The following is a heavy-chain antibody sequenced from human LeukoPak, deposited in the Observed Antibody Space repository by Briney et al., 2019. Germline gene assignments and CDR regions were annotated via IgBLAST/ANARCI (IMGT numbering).Heavy chain of an antibody. CDR2: INHSGST. CDR1: GGSFSGYY. J-gene: IGHJ6*02. CDR3: ARGPRGTHYYYYGMDV. Sequence: SETLSLTCAVYGGSFSGYYWSWIRQPPGKGLGWIGEINHSGSTNYNPSLKSRVTISVDTSKNQFSLKLSSVTAADTAVYYCARGPRGTHYYYYGMDVWGQGTTVTVSS. V-gene: IGHV4-34*01.